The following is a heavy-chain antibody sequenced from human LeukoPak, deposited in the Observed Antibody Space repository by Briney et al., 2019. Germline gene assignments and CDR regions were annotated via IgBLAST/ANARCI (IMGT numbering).Heavy chain of an antibody. V-gene: IGHV1-2*02. CDR3: ARVGGSWYLRLGS. CDR1: GYTFTGYF. CDR2: INPNTGGT. Sequence: ASVKVSCKASGYTFTGYFMHWVRQAPGQGLEWMGWINPNTGGTDYAQKFQSRVTMTRDTSISTVYMELSSLRSDDTAMYYCARVGGSWYLRLGSWGQGTLVTVSS. D-gene: IGHD6-13*01. J-gene: IGHJ4*02.